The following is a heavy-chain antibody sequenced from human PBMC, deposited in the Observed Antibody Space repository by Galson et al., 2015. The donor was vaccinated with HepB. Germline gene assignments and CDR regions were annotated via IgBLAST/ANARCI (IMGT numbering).Heavy chain of an antibody. CDR2: FRGTGGNT. CDR1: GFTFSSYA. Sequence: SLRLSCAASGFTFSSYAMSWVRLAPGKGLEWVSTFRGTGGNTYYADSVKGRSTISRDNSKSTLFLQMNSLRAEDTAIYYCAKSVDHYASNYFDSWGQGTLVTVSS. D-gene: IGHD3-10*01. CDR3: AKSVDHYASNYFDS. V-gene: IGHV3-23*01. J-gene: IGHJ4*02.